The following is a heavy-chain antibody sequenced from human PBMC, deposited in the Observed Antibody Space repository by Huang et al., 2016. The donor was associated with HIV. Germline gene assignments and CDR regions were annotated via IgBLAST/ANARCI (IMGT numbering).Heavy chain of an antibody. J-gene: IGHJ4*02. D-gene: IGHD3-22*01. CDR1: GYNLTGLS. CDR3: STVYRRFRNHDSGDYYFDY. Sequence: QVQLVQSGAEVKKPGASVKVSCKVSGYNLTGLSMHWVRQAPGKGSEWMGGVGPEDGETIDAQNVQGRFTMTEGTSTDTAYMGLSSLRSEDTAVYYCSTVYRRFRNHDSGDYYFDYWDQGTLVTVSS. CDR2: VGPEDGET. V-gene: IGHV1-24*01.